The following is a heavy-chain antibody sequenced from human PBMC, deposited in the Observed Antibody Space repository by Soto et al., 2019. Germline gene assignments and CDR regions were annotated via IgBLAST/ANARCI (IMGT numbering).Heavy chain of an antibody. V-gene: IGHV4-61*01. CDR1: VVSVSSGSYY. D-gene: IGHD5-18*01. Sequence: PSETLSLTCTFSVVSVSSGSYYCSWIRQPPGKGLEWIGYIYYSGSTNYNPSLKSRVTISVDTSKNQFSLKLSSVTAADTAVYYCARALTDMVYFDYWGQGTLVTVSS. CDR2: IYYSGST. J-gene: IGHJ4*02. CDR3: ARALTDMVYFDY.